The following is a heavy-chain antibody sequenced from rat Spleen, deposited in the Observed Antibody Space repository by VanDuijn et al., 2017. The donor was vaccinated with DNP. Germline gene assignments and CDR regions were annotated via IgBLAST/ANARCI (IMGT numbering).Heavy chain of an antibody. J-gene: IGHJ2*01. D-gene: IGHD5-1*01. V-gene: IGHV5-25*01. Sequence: EVQLVESGGGLVQPGRSLKLSCAASGFTFSDYNMAWVRQVPGKGLEWVASLTSSADVTYYSASVKGRFTISRDNAKSTLYLQMNSLRSEDTATYYCARENWYYFDYWGQGVMVTVSS. CDR2: LTSSADVT. CDR3: ARENWYYFDY. CDR1: GFTFSDYN.